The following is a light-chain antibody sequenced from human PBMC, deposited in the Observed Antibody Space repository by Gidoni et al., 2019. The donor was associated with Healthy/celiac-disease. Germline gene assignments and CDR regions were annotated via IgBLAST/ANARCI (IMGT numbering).Light chain of an antibody. CDR2: AAS. CDR1: QSISSY. CDR3: QQSYSTPPRT. J-gene: IGKJ1*01. Sequence: DIQMTQPPSSLSASVGDRVTITCRASQSISSYLNWYQQKPGKAPNLLIYAASSLQSGVPSRFSGSGSGTDFTLTISSLQPEDFATYYCQQSYSTPPRTFXQXTKVEIK. V-gene: IGKV1-39*01.